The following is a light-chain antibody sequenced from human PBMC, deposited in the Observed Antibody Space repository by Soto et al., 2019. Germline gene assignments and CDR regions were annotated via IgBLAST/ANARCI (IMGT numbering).Light chain of an antibody. CDR2: DVS. CDR1: SSDVGGYNY. Sequence: QSALTQPASVSGSPGQSITISCTGTSSDVGGYNYVSWYQQHPGKAPKLMIYDVSNRPSGVSNRFSGSKSGNTASLTISGRQDEDEADYYCSSYTSSSTSFGTGTKVTVL. CDR3: SSYTSSSTS. J-gene: IGLJ1*01. V-gene: IGLV2-14*01.